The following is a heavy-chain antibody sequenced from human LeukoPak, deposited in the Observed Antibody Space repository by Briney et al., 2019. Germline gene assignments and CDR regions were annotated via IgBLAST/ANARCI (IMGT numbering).Heavy chain of an antibody. CDR1: GFNFGSNW. Sequence: GGSLRLSCVASGFNFGSNWMSWVRQAPGKGLEWVAHIKEDGARENYVDFVKGRFTISRDNAKNSLYLQMNNLRAEDTALYYCARDGWGNVLDQWGRGTLVTVSS. CDR2: IKEDGARE. J-gene: IGHJ4*02. CDR3: ARDGWGNVLDQ. D-gene: IGHD2-8*02. V-gene: IGHV3-7*01.